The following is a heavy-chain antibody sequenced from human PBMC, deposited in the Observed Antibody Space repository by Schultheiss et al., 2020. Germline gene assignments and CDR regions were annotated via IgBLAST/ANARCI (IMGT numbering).Heavy chain of an antibody. CDR2: IYTSGST. V-gene: IGHV4-4*07. J-gene: IGHJ3*02. CDR3: ARSYVWGSYRYADAFDI. D-gene: IGHD3-16*02. CDR1: GGSISSYY. Sequence: SQTLSLTCTVSGGSISSYYWSWIRQPAGKGLEWIGRIYTSGSTNYNPSLKSRVTMSVDTSKNQFSLKLSSVTAADTAVYYCARSYVWGSYRYADAFDIWGQGTMVTVS.